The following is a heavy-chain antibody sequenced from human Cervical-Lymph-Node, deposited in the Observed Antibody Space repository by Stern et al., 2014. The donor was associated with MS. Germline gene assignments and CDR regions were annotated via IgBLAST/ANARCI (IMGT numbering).Heavy chain of an antibody. CDR2: IKQDGSDK. D-gene: IGHD5-18*01. Sequence: EMQLVESGGGLVQPGGSLRLSCAASGFTFSTYWMTWVRQAPGKGLEWVADIKQDGSDKYYVDSVKGLFTIARDNAKHLLYLQMNSLRAEDTAVYYCARRIQPFDYWGQGTLVTVSS. J-gene: IGHJ4*02. CDR1: GFTFSTYW. CDR3: ARRIQPFDY. V-gene: IGHV3-7*01.